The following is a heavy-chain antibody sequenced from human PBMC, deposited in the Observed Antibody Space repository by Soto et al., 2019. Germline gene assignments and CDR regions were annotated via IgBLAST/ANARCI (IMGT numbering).Heavy chain of an antibody. V-gene: IGHV4-34*01. CDR3: ARIGGISDAFAI. D-gene: IGHD6-13*01. CDR2: INHSGST. CDR1: GVFFSGYY. Sequence: PSETLSLTCAVYGVFFSGYYWSWFRQPPGKGLEWIGEINHSGSTNYNPSLKSRVTISVDTSKNQFSLKLSSVTAADTAVYYCARIGGISDAFAIWSQGTTVTV. J-gene: IGHJ3*02.